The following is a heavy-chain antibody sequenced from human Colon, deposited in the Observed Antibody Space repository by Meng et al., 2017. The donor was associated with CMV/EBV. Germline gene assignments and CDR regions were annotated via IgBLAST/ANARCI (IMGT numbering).Heavy chain of an antibody. J-gene: IGHJ6*02. CDR2: ISFDGSQR. CDR3: ARKIAATPGYFHMDV. V-gene: IGHV3-30-3*01. CDR1: GFTFRSHA. Sequence: GESLKISCAASGFTFRSHAMHWVRQAPGKGLEWVAVISFDGSQRHYADFVKGRLTISRDNSKNMLYLQMDSLRPEDTGVFYCARKIAATPGYFHMDVWGQGTTVTVS. D-gene: IGHD6-25*01.